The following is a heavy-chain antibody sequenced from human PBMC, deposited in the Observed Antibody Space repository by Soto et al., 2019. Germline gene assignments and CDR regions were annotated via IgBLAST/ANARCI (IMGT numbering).Heavy chain of an antibody. CDR2: IGGSGRTT. J-gene: IGHJ4*02. CDR3: AKSRYSDSSGDFYDY. D-gene: IGHD3-22*01. CDR1: AFTFNNYA. Sequence: EVQLLESGGGLVQPGGSLSLSCAASAFTFNNYAMSWVRQAPGKGLEWVSGIGGSGRTTYYADSVKGRFTISRDNSNNTLFLQMNSLRSEDTAVYYCAKSRYSDSSGDFYDYWGQGTLVTVSS. V-gene: IGHV3-23*01.